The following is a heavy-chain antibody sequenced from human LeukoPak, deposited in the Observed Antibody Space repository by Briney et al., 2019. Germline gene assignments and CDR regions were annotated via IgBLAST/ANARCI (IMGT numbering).Heavy chain of an antibody. Sequence: GGSLRLFCSASGFTFSSYAMHWVRQAPGKGLEYVSVISGNGGSTYYADSVKGRFTISRDNSKNTLYLQMSSLRVEDTAVYYCARDGYGDYANWFDPWGQGTLVTVSS. V-gene: IGHV3-64D*06. J-gene: IGHJ5*02. CDR2: ISGNGGST. CDR1: GFTFSSYA. CDR3: ARDGYGDYANWFDP. D-gene: IGHD4-17*01.